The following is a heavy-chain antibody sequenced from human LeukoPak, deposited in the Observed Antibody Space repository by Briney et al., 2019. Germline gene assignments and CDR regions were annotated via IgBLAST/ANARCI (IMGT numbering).Heavy chain of an antibody. V-gene: IGHV3-23*01. CDR1: GFTFSSYA. D-gene: IGHD3-9*01. J-gene: IGHJ4*02. CDR3: ARGMSVDILIGLDY. Sequence: SGGSLRLSCAASGFTFSSYAMTWVRQAPGQGLECVSSISGPGDSTYFADSVKGRFTISRDNSKSTLYLQMTSLRAEDTALYFCARGMSVDILIGLDYWGQGILVTVSS. CDR2: ISGPGDST.